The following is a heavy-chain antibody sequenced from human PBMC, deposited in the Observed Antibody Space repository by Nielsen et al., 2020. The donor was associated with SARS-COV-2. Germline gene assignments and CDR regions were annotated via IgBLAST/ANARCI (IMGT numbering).Heavy chain of an antibody. CDR3: ARDFGEHKSGYYYYYGMDV. CDR1: GFTFSSTW. CDR2: INPSGSGT. D-gene: IGHD3-10*01. J-gene: IGHJ6*02. V-gene: IGHV3-74*01. Sequence: GESLKISCSASGFTFSSTWMDWVRQAPGQGLVWVSRINPSGSGTAYADSVKGRFTISRDNSKNTLYLQMNSLRAEDTAVYYCARDFGEHKSGYYYYYGMDVWGQGTTVTVSS.